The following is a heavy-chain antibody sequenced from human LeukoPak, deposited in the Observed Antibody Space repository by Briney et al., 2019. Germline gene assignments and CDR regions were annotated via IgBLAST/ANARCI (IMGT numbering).Heavy chain of an antibody. V-gene: IGHV3-74*01. J-gene: IGHJ4*02. Sequence: GGSLRLSCAASGFTFSTYGMHWVRQAPGKGLVWVSRIDRDGSRINYADSVKGRFTISRDNGKNTLFLQMNSLRAEDAAVYYCVRGNDYGGPHYWGQGTLVTVSS. CDR1: GFTFSTYG. CDR3: VRGNDYGGPHY. D-gene: IGHD4-23*01. CDR2: IDRDGSRI.